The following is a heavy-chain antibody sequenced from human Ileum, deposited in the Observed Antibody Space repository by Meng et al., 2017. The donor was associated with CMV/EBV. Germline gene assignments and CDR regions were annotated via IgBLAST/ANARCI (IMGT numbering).Heavy chain of an antibody. Sequence: QITLTACVPPLVKPAQGLALSCSFSGFSPSTSGEGVGWTRQPPGKALEWLALIYRGDDKRYSPSLNSRLTIAKDTSKNEVVLTLTNMGPIDTGTYYCAHFVGGYYPSRPDYWGQGTLVTVSS. CDR3: AHFVGGYYPSRPDY. CDR2: IYRGDDK. J-gene: IGHJ4*02. CDR1: GFSPSTSGEG. D-gene: IGHD1-26*01. V-gene: IGHV2-5*02.